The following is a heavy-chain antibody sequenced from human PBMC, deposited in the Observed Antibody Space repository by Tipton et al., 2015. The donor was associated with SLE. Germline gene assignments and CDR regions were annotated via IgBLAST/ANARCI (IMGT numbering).Heavy chain of an antibody. CDR1: GDSISSGAYY. CDR3: ARGGVGGYDYFDY. CDR2: IYYSGGT. Sequence: TLSLTCTVSGDSISSGAYYWSWIRQHPGKGLEWIGHIYYSGGTYYNPSLKSRVTISLDTSKTQFSPKLSSVTAADTAVYYCARGGVGGYDYFDYWGQGALVTVSS. J-gene: IGHJ4*02. D-gene: IGHD5-12*01. V-gene: IGHV4-31*03.